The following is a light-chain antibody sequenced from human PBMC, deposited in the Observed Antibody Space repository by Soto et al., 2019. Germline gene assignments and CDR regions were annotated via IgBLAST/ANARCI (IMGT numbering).Light chain of an antibody. CDR3: CSYAGRSTLL. CDR2: EVN. CDR1: SSDIGSCNF. J-gene: IGLJ2*01. V-gene: IGLV2-23*02. Sequence: QSALTQPASVSGSPGQSITISCTGTSSDIGSCNFVSWYQQYPGKAPKLMVYEVNKRPSGFSNRFSGSKSGNTASLTISGLQAEDEADYYCCSYAGRSTLLFGGGTQLTVL.